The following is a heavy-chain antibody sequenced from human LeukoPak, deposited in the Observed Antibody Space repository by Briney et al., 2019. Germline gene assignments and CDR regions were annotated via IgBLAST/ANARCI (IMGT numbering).Heavy chain of an antibody. CDR3: AREEGYCSGGSCYSGYFDY. D-gene: IGHD2-15*01. J-gene: IGHJ4*02. Sequence: GGSLRLSCAASGFTFSSYGMHWVRQAPGKGLEWVAVIWYDGSNKYYADSVKGRFTISRDNSKNTLYLQMNSLGAEDTAVYYCAREEGYCSGGSCYSGYFDYWGQGTLVTVSS. CDR2: IWYDGSNK. V-gene: IGHV3-33*01. CDR1: GFTFSSYG.